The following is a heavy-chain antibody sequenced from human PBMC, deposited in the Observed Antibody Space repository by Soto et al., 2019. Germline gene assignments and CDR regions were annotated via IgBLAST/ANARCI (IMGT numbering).Heavy chain of an antibody. D-gene: IGHD3-10*01. J-gene: IGHJ6*02. CDR1: GFTFSSYG. CDR3: AQDRIGLLWSGAGMDV. Sequence: QVQLVESGGGVVQPGRSLRLSCAASGFTFSSYGMHWVRQAPGKGLEWVAVISYDGSNKYYADSVKGRFTISRDNSKNTLYLQMNSLRAEDTAVYYCAQDRIGLLWSGAGMDVWGQGTTVTVSS. V-gene: IGHV3-30*18. CDR2: ISYDGSNK.